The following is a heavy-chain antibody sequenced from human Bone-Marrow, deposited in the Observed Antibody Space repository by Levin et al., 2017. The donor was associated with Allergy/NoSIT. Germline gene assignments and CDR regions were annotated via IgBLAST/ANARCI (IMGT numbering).Heavy chain of an antibody. V-gene: IGHV3-73*01. CDR2: IRSKANSYAT. Sequence: GASVKVSCAASGFTFSGSAMHWVRQASGKGLEWVGRIRSKANSYATAYAASVKGRFTISRDDSKNTAYLQMNSLKTEDTAVYYCTRWGSSSGRGGDYWGQGTLVTVSS. CDR1: GFTFSGSA. D-gene: IGHD6-6*01. J-gene: IGHJ4*02. CDR3: TRWGSSSGRGGDY.